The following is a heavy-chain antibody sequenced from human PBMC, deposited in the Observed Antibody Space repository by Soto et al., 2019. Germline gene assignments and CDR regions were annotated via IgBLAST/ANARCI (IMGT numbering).Heavy chain of an antibody. Sequence: SVKVSCKASGFTFTSSAVQWVRQARGQCLEWIGWIVVGSGNTNYAQKFQERVTITRDMSTSTAYMELSSLRSEDTAVYYCAADREYDFWSGYYYYGMDVWGQGTTVTVSS. CDR2: IVVGSGNT. J-gene: IGHJ6*02. CDR1: GFTFTSSA. D-gene: IGHD3-3*01. V-gene: IGHV1-58*01. CDR3: AADREYDFWSGYYYYGMDV.